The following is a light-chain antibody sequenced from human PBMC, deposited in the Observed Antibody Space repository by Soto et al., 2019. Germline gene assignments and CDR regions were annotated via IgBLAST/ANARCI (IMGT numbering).Light chain of an antibody. V-gene: IGLV3-21*04. CDR1: NIGSKR. J-gene: IGLJ2*01. CDR2: YDS. CDR3: QVWDSSSDHVV. Sequence: SYELTQPPSVSVAPGKTARITCGGNNIGSKRVHWYQQKPGQAPVLVIYYDSDRPSGIPERCSGSNSGNTATLTISRVEAGDEADYYCQVWDSSSDHVVFGGGTKLTVL.